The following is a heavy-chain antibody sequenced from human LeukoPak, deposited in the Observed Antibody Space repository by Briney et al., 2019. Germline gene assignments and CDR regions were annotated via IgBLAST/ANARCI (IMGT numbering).Heavy chain of an antibody. CDR1: GYTFTGYY. CDR3: ASPFFGRRDDYYYYDMDV. Sequence: ASVKVSCKASGYTFTGYYMHWVRQAPGQGLEWMGRINPNSGGTNYAQKFQGRVTMTRDTSISTAYMELSRLRSDDTAVYYCASPFFGRRDDYYYYDMDVWGQGTTVTVSS. V-gene: IGHV1-2*06. CDR2: INPNSGGT. J-gene: IGHJ6*02. D-gene: IGHD3-10*01.